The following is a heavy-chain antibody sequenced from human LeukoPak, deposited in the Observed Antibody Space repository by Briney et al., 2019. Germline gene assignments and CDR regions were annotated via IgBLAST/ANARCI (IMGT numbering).Heavy chain of an antibody. CDR2: IYYSGST. CDR3: ARDGARGNDAFDI. CDR1: GGSISSYY. J-gene: IGHJ3*02. D-gene: IGHD3-16*01. Sequence: PSETLSLTCTVSGGSISSYYWSWIRQPPGKGLEWIGYIYYSGSTNYNPSPKSRVTISVDTSKNQFSLKLSSVTAADTAVYYCARDGARGNDAFDIWGQGTMVTVSS. V-gene: IGHV4-59*01.